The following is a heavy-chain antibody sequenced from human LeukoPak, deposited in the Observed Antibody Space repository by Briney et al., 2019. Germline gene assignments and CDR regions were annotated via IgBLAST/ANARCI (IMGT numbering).Heavy chain of an antibody. Sequence: ASVKVSCKASGGTFSSYAISWVRQAPGQGLEWMGWISAYNGNTNYAQKLQGRVTMTTDTSTSTAYMELRSLRSDDTAVYYCARELYYDFWSGYYPYYYYGMDVWGQGTTVTVSS. J-gene: IGHJ6*02. V-gene: IGHV1-18*01. CDR2: ISAYNGNT. CDR1: GGTFSSYA. D-gene: IGHD3-3*01. CDR3: ARELYYDFWSGYYPYYYYGMDV.